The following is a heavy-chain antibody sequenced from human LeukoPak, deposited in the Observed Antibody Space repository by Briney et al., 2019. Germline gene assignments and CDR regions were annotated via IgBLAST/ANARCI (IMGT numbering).Heavy chain of an antibody. CDR2: ISYDGSNK. D-gene: IGHD1-7*01. CDR1: GFTFSSYA. Sequence: PGGSLRLSCAASGFTFSSYAMHWVRQAPGKGLEWVAVISYDGSNKYYADSVKGRFTISRDNSKNTLYLQMNSLRAEDTAVYCCARSSGVELRDGTDYWGQGTLVTVSS. V-gene: IGHV3-30-3*01. CDR3: ARSSGVELRDGTDY. J-gene: IGHJ4*02.